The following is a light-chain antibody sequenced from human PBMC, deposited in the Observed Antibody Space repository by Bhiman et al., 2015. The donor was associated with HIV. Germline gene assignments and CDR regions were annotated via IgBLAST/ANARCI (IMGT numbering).Light chain of an antibody. V-gene: IGLV1-50*01. Sequence: QSVLTQPPSVSGAPGQRVTISCTGSASNIGAGYDVHWYQHLPGTAPKLLIYDNNNRPSGVPDRFSGSKSGTSASLAITGLQAEDESDYYCAAWDDSLNVWVFGGGTKLTVL. CDR2: DNN. CDR1: ASNIGAGYD. CDR3: AAWDDSLNVWV. J-gene: IGLJ3*02.